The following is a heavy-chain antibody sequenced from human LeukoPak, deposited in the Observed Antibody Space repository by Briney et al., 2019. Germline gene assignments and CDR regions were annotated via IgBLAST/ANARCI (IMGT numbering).Heavy chain of an antibody. V-gene: IGHV4-38-2*01. D-gene: IGHD3-22*01. J-gene: IGHJ4*02. CDR1: GYSISSGYY. Sequence: PSETLSLTCAVSGYSISSGYYRGWIRQPPGKGLEWIGSIYHSGSTYYNPSLKSRVTISVDTSKNQFSLKLSSVTAADTAVYYCARTRGTEYYYDSSGYYFDYWGQGTLVTVSS. CDR2: IYHSGST. CDR3: ARTRGTEYYYDSSGYYFDY.